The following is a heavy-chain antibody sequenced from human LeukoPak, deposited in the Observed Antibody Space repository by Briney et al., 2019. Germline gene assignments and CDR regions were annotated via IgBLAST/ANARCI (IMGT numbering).Heavy chain of an antibody. CDR2: IYTSGST. V-gene: IGHV4-61*02. Sequence: SQTLSLTCTVSGGSISSGSYYWSWIRQPAGKGLEWIGRIYTSGSTNHNPSLKSRVTISVDTSKNQFSLKLSSVTAADTAVYYCARRPHTVTTHYFDYWGQGTLVTVSS. CDR3: ARRPHTVTTHYFDY. CDR1: GGSISSGSYY. D-gene: IGHD4-17*01. J-gene: IGHJ4*02.